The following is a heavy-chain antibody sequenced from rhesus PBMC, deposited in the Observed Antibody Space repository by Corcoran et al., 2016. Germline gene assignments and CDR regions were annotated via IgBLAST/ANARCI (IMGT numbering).Heavy chain of an antibody. CDR3: AREGTVADDY. V-gene: IGHV4-122*02. CDR1: GGSISSGYYY. Sequence: QVQLQESGPGLVKPSETLSLTCAVSGGSISSGYYYWSWIRQPPGKGLEWIGYITYSGSTSNNPSLKSRVTISRDTSKHQFSLMLSSVTAADTAVYYCAREGTVADDYWGQGVLVTVSS. J-gene: IGHJ4*01. D-gene: IGHD4-29*01. CDR2: ITYSGST.